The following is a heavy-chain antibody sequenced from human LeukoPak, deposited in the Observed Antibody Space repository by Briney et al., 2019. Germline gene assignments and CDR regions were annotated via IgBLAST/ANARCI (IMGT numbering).Heavy chain of an antibody. D-gene: IGHD5-24*01. CDR1: GFTFSSYA. Sequence: GGSLRLSCSVSGFTFSSYAMHWVRQAPGKGLEYVSAISSNGGSTYYADSVKGRFTISRDNSKNTLYLQMSSLRAEDTAVYYCVSTRGYISNYFDSWGQGTLVTVSS. CDR3: VSTRGYISNYFDS. CDR2: ISSNGGST. V-gene: IGHV3-64D*06. J-gene: IGHJ4*02.